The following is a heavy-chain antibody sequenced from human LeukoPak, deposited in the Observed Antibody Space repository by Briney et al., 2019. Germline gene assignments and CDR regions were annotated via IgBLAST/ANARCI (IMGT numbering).Heavy chain of an antibody. J-gene: IGHJ4*02. V-gene: IGHV3-23*01. Sequence: GGSLRLSCEASGFTFSSYAMTWVRQASGEGLEWVSAISGRDISTYYADSVEGRFTISRDNSRNTLFLQMNSLRAEDTAVYYCANLLSTNSGSGSPFENWGQGTLVTVSS. D-gene: IGHD3-10*01. CDR3: ANLLSTNSGSGSPFEN. CDR1: GFTFSSYA. CDR2: ISGRDIST.